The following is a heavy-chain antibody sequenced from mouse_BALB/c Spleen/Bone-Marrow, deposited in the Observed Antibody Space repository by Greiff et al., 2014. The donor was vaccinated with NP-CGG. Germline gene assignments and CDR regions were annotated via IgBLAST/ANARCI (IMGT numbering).Heavy chain of an antibody. CDR1: GYTFTSYT. J-gene: IGHJ4*01. V-gene: IGHV1-4*01. D-gene: IGHD2-10*02. CDR2: INPSSGYT. CDR3: AYGNYGYAMDY. Sequence: QVQLQQPGAVLARPGASVKMSCEASGYTFTSYTMHWVKQRPGQGLEWIGYINPSSGYTNYNQKFKDKATLTADKSSSTAYMQLSSLTSEDSAVYYCAYGNYGYAMDYWGQGTSVTVSS.